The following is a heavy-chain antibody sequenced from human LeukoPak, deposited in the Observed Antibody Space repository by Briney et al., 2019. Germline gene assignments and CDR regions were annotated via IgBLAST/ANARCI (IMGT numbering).Heavy chain of an antibody. CDR1: GGSFSGSY. D-gene: IGHD6-19*01. Sequence: SETLSLTCAVYGGSFSGSYWSWIRQPPGKGLEWIGEINHSGSTNYNPSLKSRVTISVDTSKNQFSLKLNSVTAADTAVYYCARGRPRVSGWLVYFDYWGQGTLVTVSS. CDR2: INHSGST. J-gene: IGHJ4*02. CDR3: ARGRPRVSGWLVYFDY. V-gene: IGHV4-34*01.